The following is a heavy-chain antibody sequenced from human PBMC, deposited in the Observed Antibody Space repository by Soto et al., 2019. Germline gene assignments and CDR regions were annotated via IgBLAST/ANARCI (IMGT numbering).Heavy chain of an antibody. CDR2: IYYSGST. CDR3: AREEVVDDILTGYSN. V-gene: IGHV4-31*03. Sequence: PSETLSLTCTVSGGSISSGGYYWSWIRQHPGKGLEWIGYIYYSGSTYYNPSLKSRVTISVDTSKNQFSLKLSSVTAADTAVFYFAREEVVDDILTGYSNWGQVTLVAVAS. D-gene: IGHD3-9*01. CDR1: GGSISSGGYY. J-gene: IGHJ4*02.